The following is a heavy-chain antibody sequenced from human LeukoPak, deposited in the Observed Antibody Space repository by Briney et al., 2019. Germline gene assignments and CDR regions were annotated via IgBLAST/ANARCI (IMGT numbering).Heavy chain of an antibody. V-gene: IGHV4-4*07. CDR3: AREPISPFVDYFDY. J-gene: IGHJ4*02. D-gene: IGHD2-21*01. Sequence: SETLSLTCTVSGGSISSYYWSWIRQPAGKGLEWIGRIYTSGSTNYNPSLKSRVTMSVDTSKNQFSLKLSSVTAADTAAYYCAREPISPFVDYFDYWGQGTLVTVSS. CDR1: GGSISSYY. CDR2: IYTSGST.